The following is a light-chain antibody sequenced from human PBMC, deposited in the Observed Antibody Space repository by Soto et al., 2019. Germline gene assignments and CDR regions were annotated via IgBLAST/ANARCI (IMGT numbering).Light chain of an antibody. J-gene: IGLJ1*01. CDR1: SSDIGHYDY. CDR2: HVT. CDR3: CSLTTSHTYV. Sequence: QSVLTQPASVSGSPGRSITISCTGTSSDIGHYDYVSWYQQHPGKAPKLMIYHVTYRPSGVSNRHSGSKSGNSASLTISGLQADDEADYYCCSLTTSHTYVFGSGTKVTVL. V-gene: IGLV2-14*03.